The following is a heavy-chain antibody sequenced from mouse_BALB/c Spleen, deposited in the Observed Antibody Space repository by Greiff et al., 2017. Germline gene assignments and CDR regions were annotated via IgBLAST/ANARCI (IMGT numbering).Heavy chain of an antibody. CDR1: GFTFSSYG. CDR2: ISSGGSYT. D-gene: IGHD2-14*01. J-gene: IGHJ4*01. CDR3: ARPYRYDGDYYAMDY. Sequence: EVQLVESGGDLVKPGGSLKLSCAASGFTFSSYGMSWVRQTPDKRLEWVATISSGGSYTYYPDSVKGRFTISRDNAKNTLYLQMSSLKSEDTAMYYCARPYRYDGDYYAMDYWGQGTSVTVSS. V-gene: IGHV5-6*01.